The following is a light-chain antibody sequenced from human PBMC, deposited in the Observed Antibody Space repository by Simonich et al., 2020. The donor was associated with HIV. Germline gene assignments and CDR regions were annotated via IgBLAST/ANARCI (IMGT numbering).Light chain of an antibody. V-gene: IGLV3-21*03. CDR2: GDS. CDR3: QVWDSSSDHPHVV. J-gene: IGLJ2*01. Sequence: SYVLTQPPSVSVAPGKTARITCGGNNIGSKSVHWYQQKPGQAPVLVVYGDSARPSGLPERFSGSNSGNTATLTIIRVEAGDEADYYCQVWDSSSDHPHVVFGGGTKLTVL. CDR1: NIGSKS.